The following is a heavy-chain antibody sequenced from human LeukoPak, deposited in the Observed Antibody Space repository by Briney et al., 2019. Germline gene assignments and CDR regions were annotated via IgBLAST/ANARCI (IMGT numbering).Heavy chain of an antibody. CDR2: INPSGGST. V-gene: IGHV1-46*01. CDR3: AGEYSSSSGSSGLPDY. D-gene: IGHD6-6*01. J-gene: IGHJ4*02. CDR1: GYTFTSYY. Sequence: ASVKVSCKASGYTFTSYYMHWVGQAPGQGLEWMGIINPSGGSTSYAQKFQGRVTMTRDTSTSTVYMELSSLRSEDTAVYYCAGEYSSSSGSSGLPDYWGQGTLVTVSS.